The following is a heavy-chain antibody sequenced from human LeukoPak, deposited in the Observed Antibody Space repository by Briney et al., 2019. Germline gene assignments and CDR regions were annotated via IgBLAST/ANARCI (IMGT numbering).Heavy chain of an antibody. J-gene: IGHJ4*02. D-gene: IGHD4-17*01. CDR3: AKDPAPRSVTTFDY. V-gene: IGHV3-23*01. Sequence: GGSLRLSCAASGFTFSSYAMSWVRQAPGRGLEWVSAISGSGGSTYYADSVKGRFTISRDNPKNTLYLQMNSLRAEDTAVYYCAKDPAPRSVTTFDYWGQGTLVTVSS. CDR1: GFTFSSYA. CDR2: ISGSGGST.